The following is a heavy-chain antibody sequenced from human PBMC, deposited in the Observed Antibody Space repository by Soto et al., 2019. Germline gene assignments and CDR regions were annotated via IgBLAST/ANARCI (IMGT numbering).Heavy chain of an antibody. CDR3: ARSSGWYDY. CDR1: GYTFTSYS. V-gene: IGHV1-3*01. CDR2: INAANGNT. D-gene: IGHD6-19*01. J-gene: IGHJ4*02. Sequence: QVQFVQSGADVKKPGASVKVACKTSGYTFTSYSIHWVRQAPGQRLEWMGWINAANGNTKYSQKFQGRVTITRDTSATTVYMELSGLRSEDTAVYYCARSSGWYDYWGQGALVTVSS.